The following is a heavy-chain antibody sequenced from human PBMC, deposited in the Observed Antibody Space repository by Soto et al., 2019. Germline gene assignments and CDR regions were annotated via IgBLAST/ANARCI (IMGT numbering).Heavy chain of an antibody. CDR1: GGSISSSSYY. V-gene: IGHV4-39*01. D-gene: IGHD5-12*01. Sequence: SETLSLTCTVSGGSISSSSYYWGWIRQPTGKGLEWIGSIYYSGSTYYNSSLKSRVTISVDTSKNQFSLKLSSVTAADTAVYYCATGIVATIRAPTTNAFDIWGQGTMVTVSS. J-gene: IGHJ3*02. CDR2: IYYSGST. CDR3: ATGIVATIRAPTTNAFDI.